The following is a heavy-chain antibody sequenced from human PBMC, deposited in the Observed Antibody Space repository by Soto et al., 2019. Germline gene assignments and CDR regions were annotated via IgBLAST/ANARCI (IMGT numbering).Heavy chain of an antibody. D-gene: IGHD2-15*01. CDR1: GGSISSYY. CDR2: IYYSVST. Sequence: QVQLQESGQGLVKPSETLSLTCTVSGGSISSYYWSWIRQPPGKGLEWIGDIYYSVSTQYNPSLKSRVTITVDASKKLFSLKLSSVTAADTAVYYCVGRASSDFQHWGQGTLVTVSS. CDR3: VGRASSDFQH. V-gene: IGHV4-59*01. J-gene: IGHJ1*01.